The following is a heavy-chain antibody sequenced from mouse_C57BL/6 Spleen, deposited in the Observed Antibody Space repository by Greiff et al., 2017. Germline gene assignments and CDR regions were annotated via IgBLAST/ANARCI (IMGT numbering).Heavy chain of an antibody. V-gene: IGHV5-17*01. CDR1: GFTFSDYG. CDR2: ISSGSSTI. CDR3: ARGDYGDAMDY. Sequence: DVKLVESGGGLVKPGGSLKLSCAASGFTFSDYGMHWVRQAPEKGLEWVAYISSGSSTIYYADTVKGRFTISRDNAKNTLFLQMTSLRSEDTAMYYCARGDYGDAMDYWGQGTSVTVSS. D-gene: IGHD1-1*01. J-gene: IGHJ4*01.